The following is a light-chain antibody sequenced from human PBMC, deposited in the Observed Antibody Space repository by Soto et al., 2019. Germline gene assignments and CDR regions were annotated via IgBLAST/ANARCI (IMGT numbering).Light chain of an antibody. CDR2: AAS. J-gene: IGKJ4*01. CDR1: QSITTH. V-gene: IGKV1-39*01. Sequence: DIQMTQSPSSLSASVGDRVSITCRASQSITTHINWYQQKPGKAPNLLIFAASSLQSGVPPRFRGSGSGRDFTLTISSLQPEDSATYYCQQSYSTPLTLGGGTKGDIK. CDR3: QQSYSTPLT.